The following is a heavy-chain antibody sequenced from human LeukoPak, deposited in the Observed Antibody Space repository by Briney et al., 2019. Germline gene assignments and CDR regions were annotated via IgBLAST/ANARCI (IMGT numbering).Heavy chain of an antibody. V-gene: IGHV1-18*04. CDR3: VRGLASGYGSGSYSDY. D-gene: IGHD3-10*01. Sequence: GASVKVSCKASGYTFTSYGISWGREGPGQGLEWMGWISAYNGNTNYAQKLQGRVTMTTDTSTSTAYMELRSLRSDDTAVYYCVRGLASGYGSGSYSDYWGQGTLVTVSS. CDR2: ISAYNGNT. J-gene: IGHJ4*02. CDR1: GYTFTSYG.